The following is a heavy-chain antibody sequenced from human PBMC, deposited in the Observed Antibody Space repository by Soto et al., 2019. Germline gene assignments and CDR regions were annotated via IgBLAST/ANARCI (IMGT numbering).Heavy chain of an antibody. V-gene: IGHV1-58*01. Sequence: GASVKVSCKASGFTFTSSAVQWVRQARGQRLEWIGWIVVGSGNTNYAQKFQERVTITRDMSTSTAYMELSSLRSEDTAVYYCAAEGGGDSGSPYHYGMDVRGQGTTVTV. CDR1: GFTFTSSA. D-gene: IGHD5-12*01. CDR3: AAEGGGDSGSPYHYGMDV. CDR2: IVVGSGNT. J-gene: IGHJ6*02.